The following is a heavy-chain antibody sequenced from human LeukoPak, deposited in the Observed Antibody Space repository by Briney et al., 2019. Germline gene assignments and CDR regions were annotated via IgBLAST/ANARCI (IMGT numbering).Heavy chain of an antibody. Sequence: GRSLRLSCAASGFTFSNYGMHWVRQAPGKGLEWVAVISYDESDKYYADSVKGRFTISRDISKSTMYLEMNNLRVEDTAIYYCASLEGGSSDGRWGQGTLVTVSS. V-gene: IGHV3-30*03. J-gene: IGHJ4*02. D-gene: IGHD3-3*01. CDR1: GFTFSNYG. CDR3: ASLEGGSSDGR. CDR2: ISYDESDK.